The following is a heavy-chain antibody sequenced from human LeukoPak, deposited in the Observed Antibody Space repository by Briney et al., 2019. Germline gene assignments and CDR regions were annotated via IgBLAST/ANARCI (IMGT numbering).Heavy chain of an antibody. D-gene: IGHD1-14*01. CDR3: AIREPIGY. Sequence: GGSLRLSCAASGFTFRNYAMYWVRQAPGKGLEWVSAISSSDANTYYADSVKGRFTISRDNSKNTLYLQVNSLRAEDTALYYCAIREPIGYWGQGTLVTVSS. CDR2: ISSSDANT. V-gene: IGHV3-23*01. CDR1: GFTFRNYA. J-gene: IGHJ4*02.